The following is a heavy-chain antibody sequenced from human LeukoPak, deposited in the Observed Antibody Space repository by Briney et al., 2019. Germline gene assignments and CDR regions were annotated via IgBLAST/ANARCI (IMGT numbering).Heavy chain of an antibody. V-gene: IGHV4-30-4*08. CDR3: ARAGDGYNFDY. D-gene: IGHD5-24*01. Sequence: SETLSLTCAVYGGSFSGYYWSWIRQPPGKGLEWIGYIYYSGSTYYNPSLKSRVTISVDTSKNQFFLKLSSVTAADTAVYYCARAGDGYNFDYWGQGTLVTVSS. CDR2: IYYSGST. J-gene: IGHJ4*02. CDR1: GGSFSGYY.